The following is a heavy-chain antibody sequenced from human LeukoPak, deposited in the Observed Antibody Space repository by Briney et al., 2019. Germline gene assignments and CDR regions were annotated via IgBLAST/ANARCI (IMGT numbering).Heavy chain of an antibody. CDR3: AREPRYGDYSKGYYYGMDV. J-gene: IGHJ6*02. D-gene: IGHD4-17*01. V-gene: IGHV4-34*01. CDR2: INHSGST. Sequence: SEALSLTCAVYGWSFSGYYWRWIRQPPGKGLEGIGEINHSGSTNYNPSLKSRVTISVDTSKNQFYLKLNSVTAADTAEYYWAREPRYGDYSKGYYYGMDVWGQGTTVTVSS. CDR1: GWSFSGYY.